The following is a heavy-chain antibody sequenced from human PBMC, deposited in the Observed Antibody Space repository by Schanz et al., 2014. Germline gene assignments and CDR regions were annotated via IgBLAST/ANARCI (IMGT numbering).Heavy chain of an antibody. D-gene: IGHD3-3*01. CDR1: GFAVDNYY. CDR2: IFTDGRT. CDR3: VRDSFFAFDY. Sequence: EVQLLESGGGLVQPGGSLRLSCAASGFAVDNYYMSCVRQAPGRGLEWVSIIFTDGRTYYADSVKGRFTMSRDNAKNSVFLQMNSLRAEDTAVYYCVRDSFFAFDYWGQGTLVTVSS. V-gene: IGHV3-66*01. J-gene: IGHJ4*02.